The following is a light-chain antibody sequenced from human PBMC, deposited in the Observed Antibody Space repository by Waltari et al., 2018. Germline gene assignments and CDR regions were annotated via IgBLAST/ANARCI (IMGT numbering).Light chain of an antibody. CDR2: GAS. CDR1: QCVSSSY. V-gene: IGKV3-20*01. J-gene: IGKJ1*01. Sequence: EIVLTQFPGILSLSPGERAPLSCRARQCVSSSYLAWYQQKPGQAPRPLIYGASSRATGIPDRFSGSGSGTDFTLSISRLEPEDFAVYYCQQYGSSVWTFGQGTKVEIK. CDR3: QQYGSSVWT.